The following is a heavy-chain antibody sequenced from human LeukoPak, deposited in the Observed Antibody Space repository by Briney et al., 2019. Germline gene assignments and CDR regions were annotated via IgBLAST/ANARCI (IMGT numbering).Heavy chain of an antibody. CDR1: GYTFTSYY. CDR3: ARDRYYDSSVGTRPGTFDI. V-gene: IGHV1-46*01. D-gene: IGHD3-22*01. Sequence: GASVKVSCKASGYTFTSYYVHWVRQAPGQGLEWMGIINPSGGSTSYAQKFQGRVTMTRDTSTSTVYMELSSLRSEDTAVYYCARDRYYDSSVGTRPGTFDIWGQGTMVTVSS. J-gene: IGHJ3*02. CDR2: INPSGGST.